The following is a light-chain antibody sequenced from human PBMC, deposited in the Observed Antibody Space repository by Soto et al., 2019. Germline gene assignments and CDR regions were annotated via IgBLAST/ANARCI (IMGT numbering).Light chain of an antibody. J-gene: IGKJ4*01. CDR2: DAS. Sequence: TQSPASLSVSTGGRATLSCRASQSVSGNYLAWYQQKPRQAHMLLIYDASIRATGIPSIFSGSGAATYITLTICSLEPEDFAVYCCQQHSNRPLTFGGGTILDI. CDR1: QSVSGNY. V-gene: IGKV3D-20*02. CDR3: QQHSNRPLT.